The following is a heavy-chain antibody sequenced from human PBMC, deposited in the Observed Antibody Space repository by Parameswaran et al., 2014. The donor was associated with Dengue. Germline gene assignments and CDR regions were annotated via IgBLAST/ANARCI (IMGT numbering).Heavy chain of an antibody. J-gene: IGHJ4*02. CDR3: ARGDPVWVDY. D-gene: IGHD3-16*01. CDR2: MNPNSGNT. Sequence: WVRQAPGQGLEWMGWMNPNSGNTGYAQKFQGRVTMTRNTSISTAYMELSSLRCEDTAVYYCARGDPVWVDYWGQGTLVTVSS. V-gene: IGHV1-8*01.